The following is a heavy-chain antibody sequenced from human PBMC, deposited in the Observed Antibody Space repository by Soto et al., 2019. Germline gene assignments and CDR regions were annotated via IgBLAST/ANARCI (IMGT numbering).Heavy chain of an antibody. CDR2: IYPVDSDT. CDR3: AGSRDGYNHFDY. Sequence: GESLKISCKGSGYNLMNYWIGWVRQMPGKGLEWMGIIYPVDSDTRYSPSFQGQVTISADKPINIVYLQWNSLKASDTAMYYCAGSRDGYNHFDYWGQGTLVTVSS. J-gene: IGHJ4*02. V-gene: IGHV5-51*04. CDR1: GYNLMNYW. D-gene: IGHD5-12*01.